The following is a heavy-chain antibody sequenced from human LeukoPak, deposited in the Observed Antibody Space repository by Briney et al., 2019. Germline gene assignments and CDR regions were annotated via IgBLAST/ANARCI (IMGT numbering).Heavy chain of an antibody. CDR1: GFTFGDYA. V-gene: IGHV3-15*07. CDR3: ADYYASGSYPP. CDR2: ILSKTSGGTT. D-gene: IGHD3-10*01. Sequence: PGRSLRLSCTASGFTFGDYAMNWVRQAPGKGLEWVGRILSKTSGGTTDYATPVKGRFTISRDDSKNMLYLHMNSLQIEDTAVYYCADYYASGSYPPWGQGTLVTVSS. J-gene: IGHJ5*02.